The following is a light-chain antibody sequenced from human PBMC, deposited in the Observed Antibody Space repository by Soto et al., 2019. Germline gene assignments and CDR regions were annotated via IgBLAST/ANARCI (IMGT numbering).Light chain of an antibody. V-gene: IGKV3-20*01. CDR3: QQSYSTPLT. CDR2: GIS. Sequence: EIGLTPAPGTRCLTPGKRATLSCRASQSVSNNYLAWYQQKPGQAPRLLMYGISRRATGIPDRFSGSGSGTEFTLTISSLQPEDFATYYCQQSYSTPLTFGGGTNVDI. J-gene: IGKJ4*01. CDR1: QSVSNNY.